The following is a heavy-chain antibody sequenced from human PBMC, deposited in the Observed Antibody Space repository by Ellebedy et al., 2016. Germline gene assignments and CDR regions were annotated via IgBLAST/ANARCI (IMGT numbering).Heavy chain of an antibody. Sequence: ASVKVSCKASGLTFTTYAIHWVRQAPGQRLEWLGWINAGNDYTKYSQKFQARVTITRDTSATTAYMELRSLRSEDTAVYYCARGNNFDWFYDSTQYYGMDVWGQGTTVTVSS. J-gene: IGHJ6*02. CDR1: GLTFTTYA. D-gene: IGHD3-9*01. CDR3: ARGNNFDWFYDSTQYYGMDV. CDR2: INAGNDYT. V-gene: IGHV1-3*01.